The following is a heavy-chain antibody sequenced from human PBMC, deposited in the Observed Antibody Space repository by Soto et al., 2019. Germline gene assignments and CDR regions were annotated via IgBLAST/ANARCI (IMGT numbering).Heavy chain of an antibody. CDR2: IIPIFGTA. V-gene: IGHV1-69*12. CDR3: ARDPRNPTYYDSSAWYAFDI. CDR1: GGTFSSYA. Sequence: QVQLVQSGAEVKKPGSSVKVSCKASGGTFSSYAISWVRQAPGQGLEWMGGIIPIFGTANYAQKFQGRVTITADESTSTAYMELSSLRSEDTAVYYCARDPRNPTYYDSSAWYAFDIWGQGTMVTVSS. J-gene: IGHJ3*02. D-gene: IGHD3-22*01.